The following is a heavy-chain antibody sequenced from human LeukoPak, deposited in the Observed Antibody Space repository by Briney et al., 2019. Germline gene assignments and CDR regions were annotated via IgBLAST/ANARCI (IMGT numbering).Heavy chain of an antibody. J-gene: IGHJ4*02. CDR3: ARSPYESNFDY. V-gene: IGHV4-59*12. Sequence: PSETLSLTCTVSGGSISSYYWSWIRQPPKKGLEWIGHIYYSGSTYYNPSLKSRVTISVDTSKNQFSLKLSSVTAADTAVYYCARSPYESNFDYWGQGTLVTVSS. CDR1: GGSISSYY. CDR2: IYYSGST. D-gene: IGHD3-22*01.